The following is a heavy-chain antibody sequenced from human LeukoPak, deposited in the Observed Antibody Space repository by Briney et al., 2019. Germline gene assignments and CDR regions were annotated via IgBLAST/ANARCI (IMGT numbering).Heavy chain of an antibody. CDR3: ARDRAGMLDY. D-gene: IGHD3-10*02. J-gene: IGHJ4*02. CDR1: GFTVSSNY. CDR2: IYSGGST. V-gene: IGHV3-66*01. Sequence: GGSLRLSCAASGFTVSSNYMSWVRQAPGKGLEWVSIIYSGGSTYYADSVKGRFTISRDNSKNTLYLQMNSLRAEDTAVYYCARDRAGMLDYWGQGTLVTVSS.